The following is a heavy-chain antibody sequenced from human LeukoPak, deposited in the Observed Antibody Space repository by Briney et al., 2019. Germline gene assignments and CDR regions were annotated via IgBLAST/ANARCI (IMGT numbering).Heavy chain of an antibody. D-gene: IGHD2-2*01. J-gene: IGHJ6*03. V-gene: IGHV3-30*01. Sequence: PGGSLRLSCAASGFTLSSYAMHWVRQAPGKGLEWVAVISYDGSNKYYADSVKGRFTISRDNSKNTLYLQMNSLRAEDTAVYYCARSHCSSTSCYSPIYYYYYMDVWGKGTTVTVSS. CDR3: ARSHCSSTSCYSPIYYYYYMDV. CDR1: GFTLSSYA. CDR2: ISYDGSNK.